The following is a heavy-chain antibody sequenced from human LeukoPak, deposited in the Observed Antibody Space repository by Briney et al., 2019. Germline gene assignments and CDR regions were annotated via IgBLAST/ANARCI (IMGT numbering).Heavy chain of an antibody. CDR3: ARDGMVRGVIIWDAFDI. Sequence: GRSLRLSCAASGFTFSSYGMHWVRQAPGKGLEWVSYISSSSSTIYYADSVKGRFTISRDNAKNSLYLQVNSLRDEDTAVYYCARDGMVRGVIIWDAFDIWGQGTMVTVSS. J-gene: IGHJ3*02. CDR1: GFTFSSYG. D-gene: IGHD3-10*01. CDR2: ISSSSSTI. V-gene: IGHV3-48*02.